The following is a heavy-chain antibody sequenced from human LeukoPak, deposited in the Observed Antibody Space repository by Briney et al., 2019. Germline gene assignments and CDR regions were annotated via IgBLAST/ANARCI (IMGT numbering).Heavy chain of an antibody. CDR3: AREGHCSSTSCYPAFDI. V-gene: IGHV1-69*05. D-gene: IGHD2-2*01. CDR1: GGTFSSYA. J-gene: IGHJ3*02. Sequence: SVKVSCKASGGTFSSYAISWVRQAPGQGLEWMGGIIPIFGTANYAQKFQGRVTITTDESTSTAYMKLSSLRSEDTAVYYCAREGHCSSTSCYPAFDIWGQGTMVTVSS. CDR2: IIPIFGTA.